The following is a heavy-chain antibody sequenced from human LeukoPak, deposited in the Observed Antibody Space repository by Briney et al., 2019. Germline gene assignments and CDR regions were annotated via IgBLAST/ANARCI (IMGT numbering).Heavy chain of an antibody. J-gene: IGHJ3*02. V-gene: IGHV1-8*01. Sequence: ASVKVSCKASGYTCTSYDINWVRQATGQGLEWMGWMNPNSGNTGYAQKFQGRVTMTRNTSISTAYMELSSLRSEDTAVYYCARWVEVKDGAFDIWGQGTMVTVSS. CDR1: GYTCTSYD. CDR2: MNPNSGNT. CDR3: ARWVEVKDGAFDI. D-gene: IGHD5-24*01.